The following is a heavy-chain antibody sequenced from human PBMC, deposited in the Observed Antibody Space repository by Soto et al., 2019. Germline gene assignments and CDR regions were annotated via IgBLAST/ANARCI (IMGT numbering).Heavy chain of an antibody. CDR2: IYYSGST. CDR1: GGSISSSSYY. J-gene: IGHJ4*02. Sequence: SETLSLTCSVSGGSISSSSYYWGWIRQPPGKGLEWIGSIYYSGSTYYNPSLKSRVTISVDTSKNQFSLKLSSVTAADTAVYYCARQHYNYYDSSGYFWGQGTLVTVSS. D-gene: IGHD3-22*01. V-gene: IGHV4-39*01. CDR3: ARQHYNYYDSSGYF.